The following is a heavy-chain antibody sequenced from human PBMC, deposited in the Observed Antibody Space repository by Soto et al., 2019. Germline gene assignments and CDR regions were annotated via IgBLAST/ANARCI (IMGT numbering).Heavy chain of an antibody. CDR3: AREGGYCSGGSCWSVPGMDV. Sequence: PSETLSLTCAVYGGSFSSYYWTWIRQPPGKGLEWIGEINHSGSTNYNSALKSRVTISVDTSKNQFSLKLSSVTAADTAVYYCAREGGYCSGGSCWSVPGMDVWGQGTTVTVSS. D-gene: IGHD2-15*01. CDR1: GGSFSSYY. V-gene: IGHV4-34*01. J-gene: IGHJ6*02. CDR2: INHSGST.